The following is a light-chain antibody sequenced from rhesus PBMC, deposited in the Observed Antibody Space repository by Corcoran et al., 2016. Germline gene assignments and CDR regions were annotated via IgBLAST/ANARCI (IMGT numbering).Light chain of an antibody. Sequence: DIVMTQTPLSLSVTLGEPASISCRSSQSLRSINGFNSLNLYLQNPGQSPQLVLYHGFNRASGAPDRFSGIGSGRDVTLKISRVEAEDVGVYYCMQTLRTTFVFCPGTQLGVK. CDR2: HGF. CDR1: QSLRSINGFNS. J-gene: IGKJ3*01. V-gene: IGKV2-60*01. CDR3: MQTLRTTFV.